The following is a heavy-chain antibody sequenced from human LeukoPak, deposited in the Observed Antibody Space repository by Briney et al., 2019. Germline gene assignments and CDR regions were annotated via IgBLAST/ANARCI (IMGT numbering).Heavy chain of an antibody. CDR2: INHSGST. V-gene: IGHV4-34*01. Sequence: PSETLSLTCAVYGGSFSGYYWSWIRQPPGKGLEWIGEINHSGSTNYNPSLKSRVTISVDTSKNQFSLKLSSVTAADTAVYYCARVPDYYYDSSGYYYNDAFDIWGQGTMVTVSS. D-gene: IGHD3-22*01. CDR1: GGSFSGYY. J-gene: IGHJ3*02. CDR3: ARVPDYYYDSSGYYYNDAFDI.